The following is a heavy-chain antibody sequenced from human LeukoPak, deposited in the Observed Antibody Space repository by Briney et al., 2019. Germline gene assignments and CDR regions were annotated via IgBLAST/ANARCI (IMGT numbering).Heavy chain of an antibody. J-gene: IGHJ6*03. V-gene: IGHV4-30-4*08. CDR2: IYYSGST. Sequence: SETLSLTCTVSDGSISSGDYYWSWLRQPPGKGLEWIGYIYYSGSTYYNTSLKSRVTISVDTSKNQFSLKLSSVTAADTAVYYCARQNYYDSSGYYYYMDVWGKGTTVAVSS. CDR1: DGSISSGDYY. D-gene: IGHD3-22*01. CDR3: ARQNYYDSSGYYYYMDV.